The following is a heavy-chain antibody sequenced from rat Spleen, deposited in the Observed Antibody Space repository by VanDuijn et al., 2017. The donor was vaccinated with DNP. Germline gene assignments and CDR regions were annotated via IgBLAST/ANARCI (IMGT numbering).Heavy chain of an antibody. Sequence: EVQLVETGGGLVQPGRSLKLSCVASGFTFSTYWMFWIRQAPGKGLEWVTSINADGGSTYYPDSVKGRFTISRDNAKSTLYLQMNSLRSEDTATYYCSRGAYGYNSNWFASWGQGTLVTVSS. V-gene: IGHV5-58*01. D-gene: IGHD1-4*01. CDR3: SRGAYGYNSNWFAS. J-gene: IGHJ3*01. CDR2: INADGGST. CDR1: GFTFSTYW.